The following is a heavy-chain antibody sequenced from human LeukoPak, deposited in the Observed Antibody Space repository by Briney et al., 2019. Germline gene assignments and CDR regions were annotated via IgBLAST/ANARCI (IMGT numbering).Heavy chain of an antibody. Sequence: ASVKVSCKASGYTFTSYGISWVRQAPGQGLEWMGWISAYNGNTNYAQKLQGRVTMTTDTSTSTAYMELRSLRSDDTAVYYCARDHLYCSGGSCYRAFDIWGQGTMVTVSS. CDR1: GYTFTSYG. CDR2: ISAYNGNT. V-gene: IGHV1-18*01. J-gene: IGHJ3*02. CDR3: ARDHLYCSGGSCYRAFDI. D-gene: IGHD2-15*01.